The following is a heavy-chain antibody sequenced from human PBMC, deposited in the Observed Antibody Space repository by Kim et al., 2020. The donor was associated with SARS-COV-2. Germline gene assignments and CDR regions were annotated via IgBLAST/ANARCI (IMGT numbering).Heavy chain of an antibody. CDR2: IWYDGSNK. CDR1: GFTFSSYG. J-gene: IGHJ4*02. V-gene: IGHV3-33*01. Sequence: GGSLRLSCAASGFTFSSYGMHWVRQAPGKGLEWVAVIWYDGSNKYYADSVKGRFTISRDNSKNTLYLQMNSLRAEDTAVYYCARGQSPLTTVTFVTAATKYYFDYWGQGTLVTVSS. D-gene: IGHD4-17*01. CDR3: ARGQSPLTTVTFVTAATKYYFDY.